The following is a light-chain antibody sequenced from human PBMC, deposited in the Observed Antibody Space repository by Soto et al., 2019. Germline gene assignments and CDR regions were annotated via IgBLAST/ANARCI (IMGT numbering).Light chain of an antibody. V-gene: IGLV2-8*01. CDR3: AAWDDTLNDLL. CDR2: EVT. CDR1: SSDVGYYDY. J-gene: IGLJ2*01. Sequence: QSVLTQPPSASGFPGQSVTISCTGTSSDVGYYDYVSWYQQHPGKAPKLVIYEVTKRPSGVPDRFSASKSGTSASLAISGLRSEDEADYHCAAWDDTLNDLLFGGGTKLTVL.